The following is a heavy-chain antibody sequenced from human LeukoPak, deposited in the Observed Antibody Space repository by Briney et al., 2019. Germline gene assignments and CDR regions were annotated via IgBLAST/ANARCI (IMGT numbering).Heavy chain of an antibody. J-gene: IGHJ4*02. V-gene: IGHV4-39*07. CDR3: ARGYSYGPTQPTLDY. CDR1: GGSISSSSYY. D-gene: IGHD5-18*01. CDR2: IYYSGST. Sequence: SETLSLTCTVSGGSISSSSYYWGWIRQPPGKGLEWIGSIYYSGSTYYNPSLKSRVTISVDTSKNQFSLKLSSVTAADTAVYYCARGYSYGPTQPTLDYWGQGTLVTVSS.